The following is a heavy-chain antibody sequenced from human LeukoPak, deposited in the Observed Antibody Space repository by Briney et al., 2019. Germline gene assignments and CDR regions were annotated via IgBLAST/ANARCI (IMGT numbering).Heavy chain of an antibody. D-gene: IGHD6-25*01. CDR1: GFSFSSYS. V-gene: IGHV3-21*01. CDR2: ISSSTTYI. J-gene: IGHJ4*02. Sequence: GGSLRLSCAASGFSFSSYSMNWVRQAPGKGLEWVSSISSSTTYIYYADSVKGRFTISRDNAKNSLNLQMNGLRAEDTAVYYCARDGNIAACDYWGQGTLVTVSS. CDR3: ARDGNIAACDY.